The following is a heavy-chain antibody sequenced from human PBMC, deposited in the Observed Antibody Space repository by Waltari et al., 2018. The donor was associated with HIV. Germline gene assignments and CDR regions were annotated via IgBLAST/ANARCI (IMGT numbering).Heavy chain of an antibody. CDR1: GGNFLSYS. D-gene: IGHD3-10*01. Sequence: QVQLVQSGAEVQKPGASVKVSRKASGGNFLSYSINWVRQAPGQGLEWVGRVIPMLDKAHYAEKMQGRVTITADKSTNTAYMELRSLRLEDTGVYFCASARETMGVDFEFWGQGTLVTFSS. CDR3: ASARETMGVDFEF. V-gene: IGHV1-69*02. CDR2: VIPMLDKA. J-gene: IGHJ4*02.